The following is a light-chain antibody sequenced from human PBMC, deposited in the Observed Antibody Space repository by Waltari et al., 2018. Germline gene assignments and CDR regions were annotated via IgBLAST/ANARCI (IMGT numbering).Light chain of an antibody. CDR3: QQYYSTPFT. Sequence: DIVMTQSPDSLAVSLGERATINCKSTQSILYSSTNKNYLAWDQQKPGQSPKLLFYWASTRESGVPDRFSGSGSGTDFTLTISSLQTEDVAVYYCQQYYSTPFTFGGGTKVEIK. J-gene: IGKJ4*01. CDR2: WAS. V-gene: IGKV4-1*01. CDR1: QSILYSSTNKNY.